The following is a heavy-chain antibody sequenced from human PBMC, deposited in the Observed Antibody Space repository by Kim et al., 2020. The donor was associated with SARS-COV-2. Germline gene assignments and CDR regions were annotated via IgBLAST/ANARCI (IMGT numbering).Heavy chain of an antibody. CDR3: GRAGVSGYNRPDAY. D-gene: IGHD5-12*01. J-gene: IGHJ4*02. CDR2: ILACFGKA. V-gene: IGHV1-18*01. Sequence: ASVKVSCKASGYTFTSYSISWVRQAPGQGLEWMGGILACFGKATYAPKLQGRVRITTDKSTSTAYMELRSLRSDDTAVYYCGRAGVSGYNRPDAYWGQGTLVTVSS. CDR1: GYTFTSYS.